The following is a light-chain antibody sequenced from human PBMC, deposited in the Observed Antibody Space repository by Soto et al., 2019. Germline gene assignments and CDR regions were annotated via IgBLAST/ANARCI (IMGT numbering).Light chain of an antibody. V-gene: IGKV1-5*01. CDR3: LQYKTDLRT. CDR1: QNVSTW. CDR2: DVS. J-gene: IGKJ1*01. Sequence: DVQMTQSTSTLSASVGDRVTITCRPSQNVSTWLAWYQQKSGKAPKLLIYDVSNLESGVPPRFSGSGSGTEFSLTIRGLQPEDFATYYCLQYKTDLRTFGQGTKVAIK.